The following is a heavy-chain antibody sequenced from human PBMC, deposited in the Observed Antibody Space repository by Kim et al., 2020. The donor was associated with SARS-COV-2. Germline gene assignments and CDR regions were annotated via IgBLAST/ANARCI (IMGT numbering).Heavy chain of an antibody. V-gene: IGHV3-48*02. CDR3: VRDRMGGAFDM. CDR1: GFTFSDYD. D-gene: IGHD3-16*01. J-gene: IGHJ3*02. Sequence: GGSLRLSCATSGFTFSDYDMNWGRQALGKGLEWLSFITKSSSSIYYADSVDGRFTISRDNAKNSLFLQMHSLRDEDTALYYCVRDRMGGAFDMWGQGTMVTVSS. CDR2: ITKSSSSI.